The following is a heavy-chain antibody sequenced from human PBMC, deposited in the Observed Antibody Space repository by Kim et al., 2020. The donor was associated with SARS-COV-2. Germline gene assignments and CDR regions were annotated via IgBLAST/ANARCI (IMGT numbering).Heavy chain of an antibody. D-gene: IGHD3-10*01. CDR2: IWYDGSNK. Sequence: GGSLRLSCAASGFTFSSYGMHWVRQAPGKGLEWVAVIWYDGSNKYYADSVKGRFTISRDNSKNTLYLQMNSLRAEDTAVYYCARDLSPLLWFGELSTSDAFDIWGQGTMVTVSS. V-gene: IGHV3-33*01. CDR3: ARDLSPLLWFGELSTSDAFDI. CDR1: GFTFSSYG. J-gene: IGHJ3*02.